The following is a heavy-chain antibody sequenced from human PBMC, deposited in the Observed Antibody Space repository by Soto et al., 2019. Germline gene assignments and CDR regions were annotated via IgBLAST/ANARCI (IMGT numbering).Heavy chain of an antibody. V-gene: IGHV1-18*01. J-gene: IGHJ4*02. CDR3: ARDMNNYAIRGWVGFDY. CDR2: ISAYNGNT. D-gene: IGHD3-9*01. Sequence: QVQLVQSGAEVKKPGASVKVSCKASGYTFTTYGITWVRQAPGQGLEWMGWISAYNGNTNYAQKLQGRVTMTTDTSTSTAYMELRSLRSDDTAVYYCARDMNNYAIRGWVGFDYWGQGTLVTVSS. CDR1: GYTFTTYG.